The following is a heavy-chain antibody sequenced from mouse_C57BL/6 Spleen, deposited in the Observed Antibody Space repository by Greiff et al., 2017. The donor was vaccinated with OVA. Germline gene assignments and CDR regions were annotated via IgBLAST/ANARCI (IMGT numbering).Heavy chain of an antibody. CDR1: GYSITSGYY. V-gene: IGHV3-6*01. CDR3: ARDLGGRGY. CDR2: ISYDGSN. J-gene: IGHJ2*01. Sequence: DVHLVESGPGLVKPSQSLSLTCSVTGYSITSGYYWNWIRQFPGNKLEWMGYISYDGSNNYNPSLKNRISITRDTSKNQFFLKLNSVTTEDTATYYCARDLGGRGYWGQGTTLTVSS. D-gene: IGHD4-1*01.